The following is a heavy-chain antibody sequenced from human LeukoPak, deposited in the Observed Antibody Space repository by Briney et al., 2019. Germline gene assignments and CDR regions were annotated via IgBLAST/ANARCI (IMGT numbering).Heavy chain of an antibody. D-gene: IGHD4-11*01. Sequence: PSESLSLTCTVSGGSINSYYWSWIRQPPGKGLEWIGYIYYSGSTNYNPSLKSRVTISVDTSKNQFSLKLSSVTAADTAVYYCARSRLHRYYFDYWGQGTLVTVSS. CDR2: IYYSGST. V-gene: IGHV4-59*01. CDR3: ARSRLHRYYFDY. J-gene: IGHJ4*02. CDR1: GGSINSYY.